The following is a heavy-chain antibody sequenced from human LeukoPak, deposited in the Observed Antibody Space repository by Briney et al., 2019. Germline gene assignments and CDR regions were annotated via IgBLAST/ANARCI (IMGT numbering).Heavy chain of an antibody. Sequence: PGGSLRLSCAASGFTFSTYRMTWVRQAPGKGLEWVANIKQDGSEKHYVDSVKGRFTISRDNAKNSLYLQMNSLRAEDTAVYYCARDPYSSPMYYFDYWGQGTLVTVSS. CDR1: GFTFSTYR. CDR2: IKQDGSEK. D-gene: IGHD6-13*01. V-gene: IGHV3-7*01. J-gene: IGHJ4*02. CDR3: ARDPYSSPMYYFDY.